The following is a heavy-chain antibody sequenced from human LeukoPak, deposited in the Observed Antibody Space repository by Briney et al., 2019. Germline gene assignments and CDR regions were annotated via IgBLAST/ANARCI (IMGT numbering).Heavy chain of an antibody. J-gene: IGHJ5*02. CDR3: ARSPKWAAAARDWFDP. CDR1: GGSISSGDYY. CDR2: IYYSGST. Sequence: SGTLSLTCTVSGGSISSGDYYWSWIRQPPGKGLEWIGYIYYSGSTYYNPSLKSRVTISVDTSKNQFSLKLSSVTAADTAVYYCARSPKWAAAARDWFDPWGQGTLVTVSS. V-gene: IGHV4-30-4*08. D-gene: IGHD6-13*01.